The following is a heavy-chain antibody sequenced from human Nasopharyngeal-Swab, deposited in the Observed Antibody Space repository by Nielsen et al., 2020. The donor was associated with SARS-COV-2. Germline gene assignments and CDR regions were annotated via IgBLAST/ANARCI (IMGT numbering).Heavy chain of an antibody. D-gene: IGHD2-2*01. J-gene: IGHJ4*02. V-gene: IGHV3-23*01. CDR2: ISGSGGST. CDR3: AKDAGRSIVVVPAASSY. Sequence: GESLKISCAASGFTFSSYAMSWVRQAPGKGLEWVSAISGSGGSTYYADSVKDRFTISRDNSKNTLYLQMNSLRAEDTAVYYCAKDAGRSIVVVPAASSYWGQGTLVTVSS. CDR1: GFTFSSYA.